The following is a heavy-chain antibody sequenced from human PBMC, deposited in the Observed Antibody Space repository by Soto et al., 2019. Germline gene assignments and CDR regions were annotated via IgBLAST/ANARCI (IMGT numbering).Heavy chain of an antibody. V-gene: IGHV1-18*01. Sequence: ASVKVSCKASGYTFTSYGISWVRQAPGQGLEWMGWISAYNGNTNYAQKLQGRVTMTTDTSTSTAYMELRSLRSDDTAVYYCATDTKCSNGVCYPYYYGLDVWGQGTTVTVSS. CDR3: ATDTKCSNGVCYPYYYGLDV. J-gene: IGHJ6*02. CDR2: ISAYNGNT. CDR1: GYTFTSYG. D-gene: IGHD2-8*01.